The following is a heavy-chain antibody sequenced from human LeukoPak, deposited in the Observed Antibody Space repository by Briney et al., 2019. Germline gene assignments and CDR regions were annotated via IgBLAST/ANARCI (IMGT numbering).Heavy chain of an antibody. Sequence: GGSLRLSCAASGFTFSSYAMHWVRQAPGKGLEWVAVISYDGSNKYYADSVKGRFTISRDNSKNTLYLQMNSLRAEDTAVYYCAREEGFGEPNYFDYWGQGTLVTVSS. CDR3: AREEGFGEPNYFDY. D-gene: IGHD3-10*01. CDR1: GFTFSSYA. J-gene: IGHJ4*02. CDR2: ISYDGSNK. V-gene: IGHV3-30*04.